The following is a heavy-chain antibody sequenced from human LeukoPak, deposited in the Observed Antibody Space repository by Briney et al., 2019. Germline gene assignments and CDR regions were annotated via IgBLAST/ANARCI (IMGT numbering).Heavy chain of an antibody. D-gene: IGHD2-15*01. CDR3: ARVVRRGYCSGGSCYPSDY. Sequence: GGSLRLSCAASGFTFSSYAMHWVRQAPGKGLEWVAVISYDGSNKYYADSVKGRFTISRDNSKNTLYLQMNSLRAEDTAVYYCARVVRRGYCSGGSCYPSDYWGQGTLVTVSS. CDR1: GFTFSSYA. V-gene: IGHV3-30-3*01. CDR2: ISYDGSNK. J-gene: IGHJ4*02.